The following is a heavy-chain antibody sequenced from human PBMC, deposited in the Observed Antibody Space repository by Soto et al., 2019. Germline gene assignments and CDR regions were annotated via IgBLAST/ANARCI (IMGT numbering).Heavy chain of an antibody. CDR1: GQSFSGHS. Sequence: QVQLQQWGAGLVKPSETLSLSCAVYGQSFSGHSWAWIRQPPGKGLEWIGEINESGSTYYNPSLKRRVTISPDTSKNQFSLKLSSVSAADTAAYFCARGSGIVALPGELEDVNYDYWGQGTLVNVSS. V-gene: IGHV4-34*01. CDR3: ARGSGIVALPGELEDVNYDY. J-gene: IGHJ4*02. D-gene: IGHD1-1*01. CDR2: INESGST.